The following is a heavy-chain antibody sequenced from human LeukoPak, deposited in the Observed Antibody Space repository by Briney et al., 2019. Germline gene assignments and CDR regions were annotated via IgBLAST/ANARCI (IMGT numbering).Heavy chain of an antibody. CDR1: GGSISGYY. V-gene: IGHV4-4*07. J-gene: IGHJ4*02. Sequence: SETLSLTCTVSGGSISGYYWSWIRQPAGQGLEWIGRIYSNGDTRYNPSLKSRVTMSVDTSKNQLSLKLGPVTAADTAVYYCARAAGAAGGQYFDYWGQGTLVTVPS. CDR3: ARAAGAAGGQYFDY. CDR2: IYSNGDT. D-gene: IGHD6-13*01.